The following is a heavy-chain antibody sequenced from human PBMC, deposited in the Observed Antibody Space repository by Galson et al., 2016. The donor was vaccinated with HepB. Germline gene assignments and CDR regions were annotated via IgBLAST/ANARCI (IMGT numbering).Heavy chain of an antibody. D-gene: IGHD3-22*01. CDR2: ISSSGGTT. J-gene: IGHJ4*02. CDR3: SKCDWYDRSGYYYFDH. CDR1: EFTFSDYG. V-gene: IGHV3-23*01. Sequence: FLRLSCAASEFTFSDYGMSWVRQAPGKGLEWVSTISSSGGTTFYGDSVNGRFTISRDNSKNTLSLQMNSLRAEDTAVYYCSKCDWYDRSGYYYFDHWGQGTLVTVSS.